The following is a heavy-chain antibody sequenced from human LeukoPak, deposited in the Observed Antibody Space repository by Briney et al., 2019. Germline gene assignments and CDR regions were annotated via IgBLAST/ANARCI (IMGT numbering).Heavy chain of an antibody. D-gene: IGHD3-10*01. Sequence: GGSLRLSCAASGFTFTSYSMNWVRQAPGKGLEWVSAISGSGGSTYYADSVKGRFTISRDNSKNTLYLQMNSLRAEDTAVYYCAKDGPRSITMVRAYDYWGQGTLVTVSS. CDR3: AKDGPRSITMVRAYDY. V-gene: IGHV3-23*01. J-gene: IGHJ4*02. CDR1: GFTFTSYS. CDR2: ISGSGGST.